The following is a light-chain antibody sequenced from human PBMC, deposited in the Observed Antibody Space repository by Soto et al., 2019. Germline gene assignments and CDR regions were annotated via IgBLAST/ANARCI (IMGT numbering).Light chain of an antibody. CDR1: QSVSSSY. J-gene: IGKJ1*01. CDR3: QQYSSSRT. CDR2: GGS. Sequence: IVLTQLPGTLSLSPGDRATLSCMSSQSVSSSYLGWHQQKPGQAPRLLIYGGSSRATGIPGRFSGSGSETDFTLTISRLEPEDVAVYYWQQYSSSRTFGQGTKVDIK. V-gene: IGKV3-20*01.